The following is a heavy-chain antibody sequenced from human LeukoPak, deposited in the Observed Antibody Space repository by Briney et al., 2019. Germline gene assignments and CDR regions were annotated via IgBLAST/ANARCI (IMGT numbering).Heavy chain of an antibody. V-gene: IGHV4-39*07. D-gene: IGHD3-10*01. Sequence: PSETLSLTRTVSGGPINSGDYYWVWIRQPPGKGLEWIGSIYYSGSSSYNPSLKSRVTMTVDTSKSQFSLKLTSVTAADTAFYFCARSPHIWFAERGWFDPWGQGTLVTVSS. J-gene: IGHJ5*02. CDR2: IYYSGSS. CDR1: GGPINSGDYY. CDR3: ARSPHIWFAERGWFDP.